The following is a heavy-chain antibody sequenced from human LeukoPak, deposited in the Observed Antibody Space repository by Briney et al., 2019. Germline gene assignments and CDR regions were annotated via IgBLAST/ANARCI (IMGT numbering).Heavy chain of an antibody. CDR3: NYYGSGSPDAFDF. V-gene: IGHV4-30-4*01. Sequence: SQTLSLTCIVSGGSISSADYYWNLIRQPPGKGLEWIGYIYNSGRTYYNPSLKSRGTISVDKSKNQFSLKLSSVTAADTAVYYCNYYGSGSPDAFDFWGQGTMVTVSS. CDR1: GGSISSADYY. D-gene: IGHD3-10*01. J-gene: IGHJ3*01. CDR2: IYNSGRT.